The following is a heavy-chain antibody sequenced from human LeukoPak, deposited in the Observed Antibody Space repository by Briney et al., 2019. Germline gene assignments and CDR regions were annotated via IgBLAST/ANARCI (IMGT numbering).Heavy chain of an antibody. Sequence: PSETLSLTCTVSGGSISSYYWSWIRQPPGKGLEWIGRIYTSGSTNYNPSLKSRVTMSVDTSKNQFSLKLSSVTAADTAVYYCARLNRRIYSGSPDYFDYWGQGTLVTVSS. V-gene: IGHV4-4*07. CDR3: ARLNRRIYSGSPDYFDY. CDR2: IYTSGST. J-gene: IGHJ4*02. D-gene: IGHD1-26*01. CDR1: GGSISSYY.